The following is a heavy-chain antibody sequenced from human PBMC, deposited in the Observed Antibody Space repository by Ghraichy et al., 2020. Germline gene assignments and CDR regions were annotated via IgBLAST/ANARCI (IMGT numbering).Heavy chain of an antibody. V-gene: IGHV1-46*01. D-gene: IGHD6-6*01. CDR2: INPSGGST. J-gene: IGHJ4*02. CDR3: ARAISSSSNGILWIHDY. CDR1: GYTFTSYY. Sequence: ASVKVSCKASGYTFTSYYMHWVRQAPGQGLEWMGIINPSGGSTSYAQKFQGRVTMTRDTSTSTVYMELSSLRSEDTAVYYCARAISSSSNGILWIHDYWGQGTLVTVSS.